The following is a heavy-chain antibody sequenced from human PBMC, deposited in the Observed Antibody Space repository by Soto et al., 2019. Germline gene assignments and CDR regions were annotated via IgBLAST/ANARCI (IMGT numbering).Heavy chain of an antibody. CDR3: ARVYSSGLYYFDY. CDR2: ISSSGSTI. CDR1: GFTFSDYY. V-gene: IGHV3-11*01. J-gene: IGHJ4*02. D-gene: IGHD6-19*01. Sequence: PGGSLRLSCAASGFTFSDYYMSWIRQAPGKGLEWVSYISSSGSTIYYADSVKGRFTISRDNAKNSLYLQMNSLRAEDTAVYYCARVYSSGLYYFDYWGQGTLVTVSS.